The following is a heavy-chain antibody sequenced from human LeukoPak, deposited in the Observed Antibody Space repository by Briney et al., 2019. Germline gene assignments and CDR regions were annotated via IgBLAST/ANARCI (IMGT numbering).Heavy chain of an antibody. Sequence: PGGSLRLSCAASGFTFSSYAMSWVRQAPGKGLEWVSAISGSGGSTYYADSVKGRFTISRDNSKNTLYLQMNSLRAEDTAVYYCAKDHEEDGDYRWYYYYYMDVWGKGTTVTVSS. CDR1: GFTFSSYA. J-gene: IGHJ6*03. V-gene: IGHV3-23*01. D-gene: IGHD4-17*01. CDR2: ISGSGGST. CDR3: AKDHEEDGDYRWYYYYYMDV.